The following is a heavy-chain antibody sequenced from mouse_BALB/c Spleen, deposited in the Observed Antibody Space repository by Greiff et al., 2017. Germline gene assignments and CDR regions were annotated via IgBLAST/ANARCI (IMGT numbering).Heavy chain of an antibody. CDR1: GFTFSSFG. Sequence: EVKVVESGGGLVQPGGSRKLSCAASGFTFSSFGMHWVRQAPEKGLEWVAYISSGSSTIYYADTVKGRFTISRDNPKNTLFLQMTSLRSEDTAMYYCARSGATSAMDYWGQGTSVTVSS. J-gene: IGHJ4*01. D-gene: IGHD3-1*01. V-gene: IGHV5-17*02. CDR2: ISSGSSTI. CDR3: ARSGATSAMDY.